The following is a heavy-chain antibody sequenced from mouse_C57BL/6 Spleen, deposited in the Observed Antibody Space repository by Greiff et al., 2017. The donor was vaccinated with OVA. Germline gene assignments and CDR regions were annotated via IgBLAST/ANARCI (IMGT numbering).Heavy chain of an antibody. CDR3: ARAGTSWYFDV. CDR2: IYPGSGST. Sequence: QVQLKESGAELVKPGASVKMSCKASGYTFTSYWITWVKQRPGQGLEWIGDIYPGSGSTNYNEKFKSKATLTVDTSSSTAYMQLSSLTSEDSAVYYCARAGTSWYFDVWGTGTTVTVSS. CDR1: GYTFTSYW. V-gene: IGHV1-55*01. J-gene: IGHJ1*03. D-gene: IGHD4-1*01.